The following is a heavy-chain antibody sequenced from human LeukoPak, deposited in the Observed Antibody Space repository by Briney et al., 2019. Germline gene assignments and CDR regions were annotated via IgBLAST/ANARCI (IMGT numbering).Heavy chain of an antibody. V-gene: IGHV4-59*04. Sequence: SETLSLTCTVSGGSISSYYWSWIRQPPGKGLEWIGYIYYSGSTYYNPSLKSRVTISVDTSKNQFSLKLSSVTAADTAVYYCARQGAYYDFWSGYYPSYWFDPWGQGTLVTVSS. D-gene: IGHD3-3*01. CDR1: GGSISSYY. J-gene: IGHJ5*02. CDR3: ARQGAYYDFWSGYYPSYWFDP. CDR2: IYYSGST.